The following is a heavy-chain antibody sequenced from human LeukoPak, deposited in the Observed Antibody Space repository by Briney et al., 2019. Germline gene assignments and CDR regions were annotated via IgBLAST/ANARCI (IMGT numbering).Heavy chain of an antibody. J-gene: IGHJ4*02. CDR2: INHSGST. CDR1: GGSFSGYY. D-gene: IGHD6-19*01. V-gene: IGHV4-34*01. Sequence: SETLSLTCAVYGGSFSGYYWSWIRQPPGKGLEWIGEINHSGSTNYNPSLQSRVTISVDTSKNQFSLKLSSVTAADTAVYYCARRYLSSGWYGYWGQGTLVTVSS. CDR3: ARRYLSSGWYGY.